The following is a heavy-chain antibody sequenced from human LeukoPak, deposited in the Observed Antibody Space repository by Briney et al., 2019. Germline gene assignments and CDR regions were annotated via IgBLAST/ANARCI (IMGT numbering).Heavy chain of an antibody. CDR2: ISAYNGNT. Sequence: ASVKVSCKASGYTFTSYGISWVRQAPGQGLEWMGWISAYNGNTNYAQKLQGRVTITADESTSTAYMELSSLRSEDTAVYYCASRPRGLVLNWFDPWGQGTLVTVSS. CDR3: ASRPRGLVLNWFDP. D-gene: IGHD6-19*01. CDR1: GYTFTSYG. J-gene: IGHJ5*02. V-gene: IGHV1-18*01.